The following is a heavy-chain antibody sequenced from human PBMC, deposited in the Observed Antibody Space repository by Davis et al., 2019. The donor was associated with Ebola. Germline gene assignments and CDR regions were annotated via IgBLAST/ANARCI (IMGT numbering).Heavy chain of an antibody. J-gene: IGHJ4*02. CDR3: ARRGGSYIRQGFFFDS. CDR2: IYSGDSDT. Sequence: GESLKISCKDSGNSFTSHWIGWVRQMPGKGLDWMGIIYSGDSDTRISPSFQGHVTISADRSIDTAYLRLNSLKASDTGMYYCARRGGSYIRQGFFFDSWGQGTLVTVSS. CDR1: GNSFTSHW. V-gene: IGHV5-51*01. D-gene: IGHD1-26*01.